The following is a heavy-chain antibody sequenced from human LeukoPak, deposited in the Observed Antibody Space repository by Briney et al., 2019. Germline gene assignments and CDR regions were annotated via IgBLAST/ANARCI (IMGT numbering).Heavy chain of an antibody. CDR2: INHSGST. D-gene: IGHD5-24*01. CDR3: ARGGAYNNYCDY. V-gene: IGHV4-34*01. J-gene: IGHJ4*02. CDR1: GGSFSGCY. Sequence: SETLSLTCAVYGGSFSGCYWSWIRQPPGKGLEWIGEINHSGSTNYNPSLKSRVTISVDTSKNQFSLKVNSVTAADTAVYYCARGGAYNNYCDYWGQGTLVTVSS.